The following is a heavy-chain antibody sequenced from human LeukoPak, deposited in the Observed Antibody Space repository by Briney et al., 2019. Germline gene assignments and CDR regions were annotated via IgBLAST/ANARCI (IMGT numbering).Heavy chain of an antibody. V-gene: IGHV4-59*01. J-gene: IGHJ3*02. CDR2: IYYSGST. Sequence: SETLSLTCTVSGGSISSYYWSWTRQPPGEGLEWIGYIYYSGSTNYNPSLKSRVTISVDTSKNQFSLKLSSVTAADTAVYYCARRANSGFDAFDIWGQGTMVTVSS. CDR1: GGSISSYY. D-gene: IGHD3-22*01. CDR3: ARRANSGFDAFDI.